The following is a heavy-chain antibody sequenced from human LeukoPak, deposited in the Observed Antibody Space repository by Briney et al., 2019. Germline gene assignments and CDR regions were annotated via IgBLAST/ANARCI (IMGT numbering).Heavy chain of an antibody. Sequence: TGGSLRLSCAASGFTFSSYEMNWVRQAPGKGLEWVSYISSSGSTIYYADSVKGRFTTSRDNSKNTLYLQMSSLRAEDTAVYYCARDSPPDYWGQGTLVTVSP. CDR1: GFTFSSYE. CDR2: ISSSGSTI. J-gene: IGHJ4*02. V-gene: IGHV3-48*03. CDR3: ARDSPPDY.